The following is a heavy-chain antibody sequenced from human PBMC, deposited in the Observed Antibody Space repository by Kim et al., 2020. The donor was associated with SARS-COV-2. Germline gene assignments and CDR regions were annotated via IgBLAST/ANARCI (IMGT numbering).Heavy chain of an antibody. V-gene: IGHV4-30-4*01. D-gene: IGHD2-15*01. CDR2: IYISGTT. CDR1: GVSLGSGDYY. CDR3: ARIPPPYCLSSNCFDS. Sequence: SETLSLTCAVSGVSLGSGDYYWSWIRQPPGKGLEWIGYIYISGTTYYNPSLKSRLLISLDMSKNQFSLRLRSVTAADTAVYFCARIPPPYCLSSNCFDSWGPGNLVTVSS. J-gene: IGHJ4*02.